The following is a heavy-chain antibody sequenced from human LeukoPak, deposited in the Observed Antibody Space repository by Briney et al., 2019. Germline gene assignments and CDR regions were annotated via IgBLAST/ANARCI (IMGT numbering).Heavy chain of an antibody. J-gene: IGHJ4*02. D-gene: IGHD6-13*01. CDR3: ARVRLGPAAPFDY. V-gene: IGHV4-59*01. CDR2: IYYSGST. CDR1: GGSISSYY. Sequence: SETLSLTCTVSGGSISSYYWSWIRQPPRKGLEWIGYIYYSGSTNYNPSLKSRVTISVDTSKNQFSLKLSSVTAADTAVYYCARVRLGPAAPFDYWGQGTLVTVSS.